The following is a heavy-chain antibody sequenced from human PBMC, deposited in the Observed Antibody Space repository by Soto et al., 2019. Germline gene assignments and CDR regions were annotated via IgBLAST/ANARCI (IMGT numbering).Heavy chain of an antibody. CDR3: VRLFCRGGSCYTLFDS. J-gene: IGHJ4*02. CDR1: RFTFTNYW. Sequence: GGSLRLSCAASRFTFTNYWMSWVRQAPGKGPEWVADINQDGSEMYYVDSVKGRFTISRDNAEKSLYLQMYSLRAEDTGVYYCVRLFCRGGSCYTLFDSWGQGTLVTVSS. CDR2: INQDGSEM. V-gene: IGHV3-7*01. D-gene: IGHD2-15*01.